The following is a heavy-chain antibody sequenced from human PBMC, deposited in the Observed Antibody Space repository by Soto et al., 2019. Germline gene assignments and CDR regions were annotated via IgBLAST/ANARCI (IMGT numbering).Heavy chain of an antibody. CDR1: GYTFISYG. CDR2: ISAYNGNT. Sequence: QVLLVQSGAEVKKPGASVKVSCKASGYTFISYGFSWVRQAPGQGLEWMGWISAYNGNTNYAQQLPVRVTMTTDTSTSTAYMELRSLRSADTAVDSGARVEFSCSGGSCFPEWYFQHWGQGTLVTVSS. CDR3: ARVEFSCSGGSCFPEWYFQH. D-gene: IGHD2-15*01. V-gene: IGHV1-18*01. J-gene: IGHJ1*01.